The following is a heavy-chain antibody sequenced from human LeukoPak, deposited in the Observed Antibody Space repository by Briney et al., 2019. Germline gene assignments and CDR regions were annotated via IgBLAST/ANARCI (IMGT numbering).Heavy chain of an antibody. Sequence: SETLSLTCAVYGGSFSGYYWSWIRQPPGKGLEWIGEINHSGSTNYNPSLKSRVTISVDTSKNQFSLKLSSVTAADTAVYYRARGRAEYYYDSSGYPRGSYYYYYMDVWGKGTTVTVSS. CDR3: ARGRAEYYYDSSGYPRGSYYYYYMDV. V-gene: IGHV4-34*01. D-gene: IGHD3-22*01. CDR2: INHSGST. CDR1: GGSFSGYY. J-gene: IGHJ6*03.